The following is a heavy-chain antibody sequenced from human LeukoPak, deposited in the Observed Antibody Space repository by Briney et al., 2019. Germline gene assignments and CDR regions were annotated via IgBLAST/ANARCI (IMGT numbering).Heavy chain of an antibody. CDR2: ISASRDIT. CDR3: VRGSLASGVVVYYYYYLDV. D-gene: IGHD3-3*01. Sequence: GGSLRLSCAASGFNYSSYTMNWVRQAPGMGLEWLSYISASRDITYYADSVKGRFTISRDNGKNSLYLQMNSLRAKDTAVYYCVRGSLASGVVVYYYYYLDVWGKGTTVTVSS. CDR1: GFNYSSYT. J-gene: IGHJ6*03. V-gene: IGHV3-48*01.